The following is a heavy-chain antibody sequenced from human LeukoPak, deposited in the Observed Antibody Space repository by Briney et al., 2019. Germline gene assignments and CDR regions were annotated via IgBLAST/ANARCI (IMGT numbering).Heavy chain of an antibody. D-gene: IGHD3-3*01. CDR2: IYYSGST. CDR3: ARIRSITIFGVVTYYFDY. J-gene: IGHJ4*02. V-gene: IGHV4-39*01. Sequence: SETLSLTCTVSGGSISSSSYYWGWIRQPPGKGLEWIGSIYYSGSTYYNPSLKSRVTISVDTSKNQFSLKLSSVTAADTAVYYCARIRSITIFGVVTYYFDYWGQGTLVTVSS. CDR1: GGSISSSSYY.